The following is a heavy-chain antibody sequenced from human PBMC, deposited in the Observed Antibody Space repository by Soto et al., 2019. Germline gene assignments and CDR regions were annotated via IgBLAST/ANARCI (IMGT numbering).Heavy chain of an antibody. J-gene: IGHJ4*02. Sequence: PVGSLRLSCAASGFIFSSYWMTWVRQAPGKGLEWVANIKQDGSEKYYVDSVKGRFTISRDNAKNSLYLQMNSLRAEDTAVYYCATGNVYNILDFWGQGTLVTVSS. CDR3: ATGNVYNILDF. V-gene: IGHV3-7*03. CDR1: GFIFSSYW. D-gene: IGHD1-1*01. CDR2: IKQDGSEK.